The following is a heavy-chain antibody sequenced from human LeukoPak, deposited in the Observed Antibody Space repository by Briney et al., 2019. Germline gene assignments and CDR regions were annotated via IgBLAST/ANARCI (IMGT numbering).Heavy chain of an antibody. CDR1: GGSFSGFY. V-gene: IGHV4-34*01. CDR3: ARGRNDYGSGRDRNWFDP. Sequence: KPSETLSPTCAVYGGSFSGFYWRWNRQPPGKGLEWIGEINHSVSTNYNPALKSRVTISVDASKNQFSLKLSSVTAADTAVYYCARGRNDYGSGRDRNWFDPWGKGTLVTVSS. D-gene: IGHD3-10*01. CDR2: INHSVST. J-gene: IGHJ5*02.